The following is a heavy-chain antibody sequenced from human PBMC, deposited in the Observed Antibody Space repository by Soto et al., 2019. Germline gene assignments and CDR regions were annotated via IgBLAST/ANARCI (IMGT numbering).Heavy chain of an antibody. V-gene: IGHV1-69*13. CDR2: IIPIFGTA. D-gene: IGHD6-19*01. CDR1: GGTFSSYA. Sequence: SSVKVSCKASGGTFSSYAISWVRQAPGQGLEWMGGIIPIFGTANYAQKFQGRVTITADESTSTAYMELSSLRSEDTAVYYCARRGFIAVAGLYYFDYWGQGTLVTVSS. J-gene: IGHJ4*02. CDR3: ARRGFIAVAGLYYFDY.